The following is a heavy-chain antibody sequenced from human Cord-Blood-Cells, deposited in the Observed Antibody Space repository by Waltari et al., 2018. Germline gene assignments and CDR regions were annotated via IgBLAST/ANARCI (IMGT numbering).Heavy chain of an antibody. V-gene: IGHV7-4-1*02. CDR3: AREYCSSTSCYYYYYYYMDV. CDR2: INTNPGNP. D-gene: IGHD2-2*01. Sequence: QVQLVQSGSELKKPGASVKVSCKASGYTFTRYAMNWVRQALGQGLQWMGWINTNPGNPTYAQGFTGRFVFSLDTSVSTAYLQISSLKAEDTAVYYCAREYCSSTSCYYYYYYYMDVWGKGTTVTVSS. J-gene: IGHJ6*03. CDR1: GYTFTRYA.